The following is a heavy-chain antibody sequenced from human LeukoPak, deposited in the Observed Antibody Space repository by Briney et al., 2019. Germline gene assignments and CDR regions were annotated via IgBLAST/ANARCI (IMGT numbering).Heavy chain of an antibody. V-gene: IGHV3-74*01. Sequence: PGGSLRLSCTASGLTFSRHWMHWVRQAPGKGLGWISRIKTEGSATLYADFVEGRFTISRDNAKNTLYLQMSSLRAEDTAVYYCGSSEDGYIDYWGRGTLVTVSS. CDR3: GSSEDGYIDY. CDR2: IKTEGSAT. D-gene: IGHD5-24*01. J-gene: IGHJ4*02. CDR1: GLTFSRHW.